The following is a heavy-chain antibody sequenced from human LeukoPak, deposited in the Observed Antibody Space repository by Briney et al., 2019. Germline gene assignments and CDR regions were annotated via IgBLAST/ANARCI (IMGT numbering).Heavy chain of an antibody. D-gene: IGHD2-2*01. Sequence: GESLKISCKGSGYSFTSYWIGWVRQMPGKGLEWMGIIYPGDSDTRYSPSFQGQVTISADKSISTAYLQWSSLKASDTAMYYCARRVDCSSTSCPLGFQHWGQGTLVTVSS. V-gene: IGHV5-51*01. J-gene: IGHJ1*01. CDR1: GYSFTSYW. CDR3: ARRVDCSSTSCPLGFQH. CDR2: IYPGDSDT.